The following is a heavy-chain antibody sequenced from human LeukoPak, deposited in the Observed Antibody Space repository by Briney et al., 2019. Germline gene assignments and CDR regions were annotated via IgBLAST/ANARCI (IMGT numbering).Heavy chain of an antibody. J-gene: IGHJ4*02. CDR3: AKERDRGSYRDDY. Sequence: GGSLRLSCAASGFTFSSHWMHWVRQAPGKGLVWVSRINSDGSTTTYADSVKGRFTISRDNANNTLYLQMSSLRAEDTAVYYCAKERDRGSYRDDYWGQEPLVTVSS. CDR2: INSDGSTT. V-gene: IGHV3-74*01. CDR1: GFTFSSHW. D-gene: IGHD1-26*01.